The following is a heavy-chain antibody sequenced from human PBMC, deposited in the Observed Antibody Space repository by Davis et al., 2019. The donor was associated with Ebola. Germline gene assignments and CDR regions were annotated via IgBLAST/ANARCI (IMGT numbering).Heavy chain of an antibody. J-gene: IGHJ4*02. Sequence: ESLKISCAASGFTFSTSGMSWVRQPPGKGLEWIGSIYYGGSAYYNSSLKSRVTISVDTSKNQFSLRLSSVTAADTAVYYCARTQGHFYGDPFDYWGQGTLVTVSS. CDR2: IYYGGSA. V-gene: IGHV4-59*01. CDR3: ARTQGHFYGDPFDY. CDR1: GFTFSTSG. D-gene: IGHD4-17*01.